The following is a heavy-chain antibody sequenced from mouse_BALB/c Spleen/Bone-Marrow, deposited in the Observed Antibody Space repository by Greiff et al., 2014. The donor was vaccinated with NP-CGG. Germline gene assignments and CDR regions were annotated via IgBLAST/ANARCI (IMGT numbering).Heavy chain of an antibody. CDR3: ARGCGMDY. CDR1: GYTFSGYW. Sequence: QVQLKESGAELLKPGASVKISCKAPGYTFSGYWIEWVKQRPGHGLEWIGEILPGSGSTKYHEKFKGKAPFTADTSSNTAYMQLSSLTSEDSANYYCARGCGMDYWGQGTSVTVSS. J-gene: IGHJ4*01. CDR2: ILPGSGST. V-gene: IGHV1-9*01.